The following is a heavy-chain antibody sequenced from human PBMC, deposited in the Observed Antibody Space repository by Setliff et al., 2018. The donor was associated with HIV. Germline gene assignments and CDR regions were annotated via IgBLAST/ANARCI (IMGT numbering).Heavy chain of an antibody. CDR3: ARHRDPPGTSWIFYYYYMDL. D-gene: IGHD6-13*01. J-gene: IGHJ6*03. V-gene: IGHV4-39*01. CDR2: IYNSGSS. CDR1: GASISSSNSY. Sequence: SETLSLTCTVYGASISSSNSYWAWIRQPPGKRLEWLAGIYNSGSSSYNPSLSSRLTVSVDTSKNQVSLRLNSVTAADTGVYYCARHRDPPGTSWIFYYYYMDLWGAGTTVTVSS.